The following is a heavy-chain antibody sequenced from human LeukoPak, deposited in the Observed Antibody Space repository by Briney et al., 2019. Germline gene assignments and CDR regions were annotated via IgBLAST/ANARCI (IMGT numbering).Heavy chain of an antibody. D-gene: IGHD3-10*01. V-gene: IGHV4-30-4*08. J-gene: IGHJ5*02. Sequence: SQTLSLTCTVSGGSISSGDYYWSWIRQPPGKGLEWIGYIYYSGSTYYNPSLKSRVTISVDTSKNQFSLKLSSVTAADTAVYYCASGRYYGSGSQYNWFDPWGQGTLVTVSS. CDR2: IYYSGST. CDR3: ASGRYYGSGSQYNWFDP. CDR1: GGSISSGDYY.